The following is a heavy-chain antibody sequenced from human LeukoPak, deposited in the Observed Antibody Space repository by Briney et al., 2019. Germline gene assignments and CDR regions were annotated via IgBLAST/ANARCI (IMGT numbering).Heavy chain of an antibody. CDR1: GFTFSSYA. CDR2: ISGSGGST. J-gene: IGHJ6*02. V-gene: IGHV3-23*01. CDR3: ANGPYDFPDYYYGMDV. Sequence: GGSLRLSCAASGFTFSSYAMSWVRQAPGKGLEWVSAISGSGGSTYYADSVKGRFTISRDNSKNTLYLQMNSLRAEDTAVYYCANGPYDFPDYYYGMDVWGQGTTVTVSS. D-gene: IGHD3-3*01.